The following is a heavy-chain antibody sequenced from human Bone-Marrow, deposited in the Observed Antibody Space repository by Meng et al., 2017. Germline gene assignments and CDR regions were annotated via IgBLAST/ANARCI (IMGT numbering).Heavy chain of an antibody. D-gene: IGHD1-26*01. V-gene: IGHV3-23*01. J-gene: IGHJ4*02. CDR1: SFIFSSYA. CDR3: AKVSTGGYYGYYFDY. Sequence: GESLKISCAASSFIFSSYAMSWVRQAPGRGLEWVSGISTNGGGTYYGDYVKGRFTISRDNSKNTLSLQMNSLRADDTAVYYCAKVSTGGYYGYYFDYWGQGTLVTVSS. CDR2: ISTNGGGT.